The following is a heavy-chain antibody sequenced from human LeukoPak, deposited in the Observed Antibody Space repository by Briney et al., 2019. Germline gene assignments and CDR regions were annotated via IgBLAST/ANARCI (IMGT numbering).Heavy chain of an antibody. CDR2: INQSRIT. Sequence: PSETLSLTCAVYGAPFSGYWWYWIRQPPGKGPKWIGEINQSRITNYNPSLKSRVSISVDTSKNQFSLKLSSVTAADTAVYYCATTSGHWGQGTLVTVSS. V-gene: IGHV4-34*01. CDR1: GAPFSGYW. CDR3: ATTSGH. J-gene: IGHJ4*02.